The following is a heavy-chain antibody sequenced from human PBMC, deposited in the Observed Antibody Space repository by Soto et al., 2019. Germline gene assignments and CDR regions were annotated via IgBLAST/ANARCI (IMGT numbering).Heavy chain of an antibody. D-gene: IGHD2-2*01. J-gene: IGHJ5*02. V-gene: IGHV2-70*01. CDR1: GFSLSTSGMC. CDR2: IDWDDDK. Sequence: SGPTLVNPTQTLTLTCTFSGFSLSTSGMCVSWIRQPPGKALEWLALIDWDDDKYYSTSLKTRLTISKDTSKNQVVLTMTNMDPVDTATYYCARIVVAAPWGYWLDPCGQGTLVTVSS. CDR3: ARIVVAAPWGYWLDP.